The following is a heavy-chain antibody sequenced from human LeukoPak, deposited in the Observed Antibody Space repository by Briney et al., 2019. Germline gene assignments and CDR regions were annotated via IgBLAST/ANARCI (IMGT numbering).Heavy chain of an antibody. V-gene: IGHV4-39*07. Sequence: SETLSLTCTVSGGSISSSSYYWGWIRQPPGKGLEWIGSIYYSGSTYYNPSLKSRVTISVDTSKNQFSLKLSSVTAADTAVYYCARDPPDYYGSGLYQMADYWGQGTLVTVSS. J-gene: IGHJ4*02. CDR1: GGSISSSSYY. CDR2: IYYSGST. D-gene: IGHD3-10*01. CDR3: ARDPPDYYGSGLYQMADY.